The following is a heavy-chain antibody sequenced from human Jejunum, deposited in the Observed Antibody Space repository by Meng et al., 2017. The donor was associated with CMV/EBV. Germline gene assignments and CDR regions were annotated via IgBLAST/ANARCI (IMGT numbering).Heavy chain of an antibody. D-gene: IGHD5-18*01. J-gene: IGHJ4*02. CDR2: IGSTGIS. CDR3: AGPQVRYSYGYKSFDY. Sequence: SITRHYWNWLRQPPGKGLEWIGYIGSTGISNSTPSLTSRVSMSVDVSNNQFSLTLSSVTAADTAVYYCAGPQVRYSYGYKSFDYWGQGILVTVSS. V-gene: IGHV4-59*11. CDR1: SITRHY.